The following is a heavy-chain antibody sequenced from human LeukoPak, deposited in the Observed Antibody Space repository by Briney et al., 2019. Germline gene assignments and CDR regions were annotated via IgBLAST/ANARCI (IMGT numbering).Heavy chain of an antibody. V-gene: IGHV1-2*02. CDR3: ARDLIEYSSSSSDY. Sequence: GASVKVSCKASGYTFTGYYMHWVRQAPGQGLEWMGWINPNSGGTNYAQKFQGRVTMTRDTSISTAYMELSRLRSDDTAVYYCARDLIEYSSSSSDYWGQGTPVTVSS. J-gene: IGHJ4*02. D-gene: IGHD6-6*01. CDR1: GYTFTGYY. CDR2: INPNSGGT.